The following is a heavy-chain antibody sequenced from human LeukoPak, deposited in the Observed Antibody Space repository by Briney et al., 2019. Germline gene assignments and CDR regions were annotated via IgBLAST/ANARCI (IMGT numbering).Heavy chain of an antibody. CDR3: TRAVDDYADQSIDY. V-gene: IGHV4-4*07. CDR2: IYTSGST. J-gene: IGHJ4*02. Sequence: SETLSLTCTVSGGSISSYYWSWIRQPAGKGLEWIGRIYTSGSTNYNPSLKSRVTMSVDTSKNQFSLKLSSVTAADTAVYYCTRAVDDYADQSIDYWGQGTLVTVSS. CDR1: GGSISSYY. D-gene: IGHD4-17*01.